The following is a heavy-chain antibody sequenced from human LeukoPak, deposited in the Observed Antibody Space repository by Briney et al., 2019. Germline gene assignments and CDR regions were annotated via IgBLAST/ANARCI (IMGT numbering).Heavy chain of an antibody. J-gene: IGHJ4*02. CDR1: GGTFSSYA. V-gene: IGHV1-69*13. CDR2: IIPIFGAA. CDR3: ARVRGPLSWVY. D-gene: IGHD1-26*01. Sequence: GASVKVSCEASGGTFSSYAISWVRQAPGQGLEWMGGIIPIFGAANYAQKFQGRVTITADESTSTAYMELSSLRSEDTAVYYCARVRGPLSWVYWGQGTLVTVSS.